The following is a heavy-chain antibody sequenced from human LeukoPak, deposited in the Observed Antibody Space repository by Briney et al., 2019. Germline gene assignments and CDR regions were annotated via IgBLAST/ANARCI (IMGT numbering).Heavy chain of an antibody. V-gene: IGHV3-23*01. Sequence: GGSLRLSCAASGFTFSSYAMSWVRQAPGKGLEWVSAISGSGGSTYYADSVKGRFTISRDNSKNTLYLQTNSLRAEDTAVYYCAKGEHIVVVTATFDYWGQGTLVTVSS. CDR1: GFTFSSYA. D-gene: IGHD2-21*02. J-gene: IGHJ4*02. CDR2: ISGSGGST. CDR3: AKGEHIVVVTATFDY.